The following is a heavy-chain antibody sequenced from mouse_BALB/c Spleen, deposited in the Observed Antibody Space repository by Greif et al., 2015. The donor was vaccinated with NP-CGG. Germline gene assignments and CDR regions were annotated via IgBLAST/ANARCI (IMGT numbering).Heavy chain of an antibody. J-gene: IGHJ2*01. V-gene: IGHV1-7*01. D-gene: IGHD4-1*01. Sequence: VQLQQSGAELAKPGASVKMSCKASGYTFTSCWMHWVKQRPGQGLEWIGYINPSTGYTEYNQKFKDKATLTADKSSSTAYTQLSSLTSEDSAVYYCARSGTYYFDYWGQGTTLTASS. CDR1: GYTFTSCW. CDR2: INPSTGYT. CDR3: ARSGTYYFDY.